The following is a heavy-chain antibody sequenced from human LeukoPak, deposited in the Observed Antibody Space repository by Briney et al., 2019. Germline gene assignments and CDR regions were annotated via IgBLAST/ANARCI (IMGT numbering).Heavy chain of an antibody. CDR3: ARRVTGTTFGLDY. V-gene: IGHV1-18*01. J-gene: IGHJ4*02. Sequence: GASLRVSCKASVYTFTTDGISWVRPAPGQGLEWVGWISAYNGNTNYAQKVQGRVTVTTETSTSTAYMELRSLRSDDTAVYYCARRVTGTTFGLDYCGQGTLVTVSS. CDR2: ISAYNGNT. CDR1: VYTFTTDG. D-gene: IGHD1-20*01.